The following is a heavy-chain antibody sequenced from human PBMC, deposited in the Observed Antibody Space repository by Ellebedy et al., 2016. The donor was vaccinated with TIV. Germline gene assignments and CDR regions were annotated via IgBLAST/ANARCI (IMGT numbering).Heavy chain of an antibody. CDR1: GLTFINYG. D-gene: IGHD3-10*01. V-gene: IGHV3-30*02. Sequence: GESLKISCEVSGLTFINYGMHWVRQAPGKGPEWVAFVRFDGNYEEYADSVRGRFSSSRDNSMDTLYLRINSLRGEDTAMYYCAKGGRYGSGTYSTGRNWFDPWGQGTLVIVSS. J-gene: IGHJ5*02. CDR3: AKGGRYGSGTYSTGRNWFDP. CDR2: VRFDGNYE.